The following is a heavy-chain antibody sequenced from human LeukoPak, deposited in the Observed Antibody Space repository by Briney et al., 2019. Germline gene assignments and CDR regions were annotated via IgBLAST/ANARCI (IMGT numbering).Heavy chain of an antibody. J-gene: IGHJ6*03. Sequence: GGSLRLSCAASRFTFSSYSMNWVRQAPGKGLEWVSSISSSSSYIYYADSVKGRFTISRDNAKNSLYLQMNSLRAEDTAVYYCARGAGPYYYHYMDVWGKGTTVTVSS. D-gene: IGHD6-19*01. CDR1: RFTFSSYS. CDR2: ISSSSSYI. V-gene: IGHV3-21*01. CDR3: ARGAGPYYYHYMDV.